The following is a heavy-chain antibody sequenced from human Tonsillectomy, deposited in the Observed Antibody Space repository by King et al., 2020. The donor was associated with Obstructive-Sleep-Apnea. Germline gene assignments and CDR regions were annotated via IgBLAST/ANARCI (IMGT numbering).Heavy chain of an antibody. CDR2: IYPGDSDT. CDR3: ARLSSSGYYLRDAFDI. J-gene: IGHJ3*02. V-gene: IGHV5-51*01. D-gene: IGHD3-22*01. Sequence: VQLVESGAEVKKPGESLKISCKGSGYSFTSYWIGWVRQMPGKGLEWMGIIYPGDSDTRYSPSFQGQVTISADKSISTAYLQWSSLKASDTAMYYCARLSSSGYYLRDAFDIWGQGTMVTVSS. CDR1: GYSFTSYW.